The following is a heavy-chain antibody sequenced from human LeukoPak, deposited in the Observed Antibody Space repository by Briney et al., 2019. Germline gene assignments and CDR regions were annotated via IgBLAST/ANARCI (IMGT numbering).Heavy chain of an antibody. D-gene: IGHD5-18*01. J-gene: IGHJ2*01. CDR3: AESTWIQLWSSWYFDL. CDR1: GGSISSSNW. V-gene: IGHV4-4*02. CDR2: IYHSGST. Sequence: SGTLSLTCAVSGGSISSSNWWSWVRQPPGKGLEWIGEIYHSGSTNYNPSLKSRVTISVDKSKNQFSLKLSSVTAADTAVYYCAESTWIQLWSSWYFDLWGRGTLVTVSS.